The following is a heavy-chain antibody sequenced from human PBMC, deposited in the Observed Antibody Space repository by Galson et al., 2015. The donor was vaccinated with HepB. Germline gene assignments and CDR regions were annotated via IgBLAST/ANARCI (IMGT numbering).Heavy chain of an antibody. V-gene: IGHV4-39*01. J-gene: IGHJ4*02. CDR1: GGSISSSSYY. CDR2: IYYSGST. CDR3: ASLERDSSGYSPFDY. D-gene: IGHD3-22*01. Sequence: ETLSLTCTVSGGSISSSSYYWGWIRQPPGKGLEWIGSIYYSGSTYYNPSLKSRVTISVDTSKNQFSLKLSSVTAADTAVYYCASLERDSSGYSPFDYWGQGTLVTVSS.